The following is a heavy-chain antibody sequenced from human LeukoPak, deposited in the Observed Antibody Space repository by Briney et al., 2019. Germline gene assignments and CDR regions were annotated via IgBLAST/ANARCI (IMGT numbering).Heavy chain of an antibody. V-gene: IGHV3-30*18. J-gene: IGHJ4*02. CDR3: AKAPDYGDYRVDY. CDR1: GFTFSSYG. CDR2: ISYDGSNK. D-gene: IGHD4-17*01. Sequence: HPGGSLRLSCAASGFTFSSYGMHWVRQAPGKGLEWVAVISYDGSNKYYADSVKGRFTISRDNSKNTLYLQMNSLRAEDTAVYYCAKAPDYGDYRVDYWGQGTLVTVSS.